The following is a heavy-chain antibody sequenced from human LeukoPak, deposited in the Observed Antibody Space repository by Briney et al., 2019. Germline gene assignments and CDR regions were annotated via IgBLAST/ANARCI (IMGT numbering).Heavy chain of an antibody. CDR1: GFTFSSYS. CDR3: ARESDRHHDLWSGYLALDY. V-gene: IGHV3-48*01. D-gene: IGHD3-3*01. J-gene: IGHJ4*02. CDR2: ISPVKNTI. Sequence: GGSLRLSCAASGFTFSSYSMNWVRQTPGKGLEWISYISPVKNTIHYADSVKGRFTISRDDAKNSLDLQMNSLRAEDTAVYYCARESDRHHDLWSGYLALDYWGQGTRVTVSS.